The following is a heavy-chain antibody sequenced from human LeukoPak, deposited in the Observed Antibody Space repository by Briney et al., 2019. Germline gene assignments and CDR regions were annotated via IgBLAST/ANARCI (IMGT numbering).Heavy chain of an antibody. CDR2: ITSSSSSI. D-gene: IGHD4-11*01. Sequence: GGSLRLSCVASGFTFSIYTMSWVRQAPGKGLEWVSSITSSSSSIYSADSVKGRLTISRDNAKNTLYLQMNSLRAEDTAVYYCARSNGFGMDVWGQGTTVTVSS. J-gene: IGHJ6*01. CDR1: GFTFSIYT. CDR3: ARSNGFGMDV. V-gene: IGHV3-21*01.